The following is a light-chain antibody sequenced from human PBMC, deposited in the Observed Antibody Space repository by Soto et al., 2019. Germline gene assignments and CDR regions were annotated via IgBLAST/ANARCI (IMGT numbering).Light chain of an antibody. CDR2: TTS. Sequence: DIQMTQSPSSVSASVGDRVTITCRASQGISSLLAWYQQKPGKAPNLLIHTTSSLQSVVPSRFSGSGSGTEFTLTISSLQPEDFATYYCQQANSSPLTFRGGTKVEIK. V-gene: IGKV1-12*01. CDR3: QQANSSPLT. CDR1: QGISSL. J-gene: IGKJ4*01.